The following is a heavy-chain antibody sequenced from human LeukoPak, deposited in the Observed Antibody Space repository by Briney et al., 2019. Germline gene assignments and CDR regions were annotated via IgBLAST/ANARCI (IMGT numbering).Heavy chain of an antibody. J-gene: IGHJ5*02. Sequence: GSLRLSCAASGFTFSSYSMNWVRQPPGKGLEWIGSIYYSGSTYYNPSLKSRVTISVDTSKNQFSLKLSSVTAADTAVYYCARRPVYYYDSSGYYNPIGFDPWGQGTLVTVSS. V-gene: IGHV4-39*01. CDR3: ARRPVYYYDSSGYYNPIGFDP. D-gene: IGHD3-22*01. CDR2: IYYSGST. CDR1: GFTFSSYSMN.